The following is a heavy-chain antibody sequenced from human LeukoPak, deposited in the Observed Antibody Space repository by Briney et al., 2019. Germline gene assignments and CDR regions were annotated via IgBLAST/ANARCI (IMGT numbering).Heavy chain of an antibody. Sequence: SETLSLTCTVSGGSISSYYWSWIRQPPGKGLEWIGYIYYSGSTNYNPSLKSRATISVDTSKNQFSLRLSSVTAADTAVYYCARDLGDPDYYDSSGYSYWGQGTLVTVSS. D-gene: IGHD3-22*01. V-gene: IGHV4-59*01. CDR3: ARDLGDPDYYDSSGYSY. CDR2: IYYSGST. J-gene: IGHJ4*02. CDR1: GGSISSYY.